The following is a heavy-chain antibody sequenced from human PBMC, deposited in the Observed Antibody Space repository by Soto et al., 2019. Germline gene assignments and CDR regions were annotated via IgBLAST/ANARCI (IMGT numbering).Heavy chain of an antibody. CDR1: GGSISSGGYY. V-gene: IGHV4-31*03. CDR3: ARDKYCSSTSCRSTGNYYGMDV. Sequence: SETLSLTCTVSGGSISSGGYYWSWIRQHPGKGLEWIGYIYYSGSTYYNPSLKSRVTISVDTSKNQFSLKLSSVTAADTAVYYCARDKYCSSTSCRSTGNYYGMDVWGQGTTVTVSS. D-gene: IGHD2-2*01. J-gene: IGHJ6*02. CDR2: IYYSGST.